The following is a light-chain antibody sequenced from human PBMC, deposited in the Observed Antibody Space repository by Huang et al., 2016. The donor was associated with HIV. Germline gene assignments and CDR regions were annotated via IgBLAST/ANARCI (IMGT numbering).Light chain of an antibody. CDR1: QSVSSN. V-gene: IGKV3-15*01. Sequence: IVMTQSPATLSVSPGERATLSCRASQSVSSNLTWYQQQPGQAPRLLIFDASTRAPGLPGRFSGSGSGTEFSLTISNLQSEDSAVYYCQHYYNWPPLTFGGGTKVVIK. CDR3: QHYYNWPPLT. CDR2: DAS. J-gene: IGKJ4*01.